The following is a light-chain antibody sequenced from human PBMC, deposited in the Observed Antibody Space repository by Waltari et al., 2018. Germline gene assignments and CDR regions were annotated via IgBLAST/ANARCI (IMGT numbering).Light chain of an antibody. J-gene: IGKJ4*01. V-gene: IGKV1-9*01. CDR3: QHVKSYPLT. CDR1: QGISSH. Sequence: DIQFTQSPSFLSASVGDRVTITCRASQGISSHLAWYQRKPGKAPNLLVYDASTLQNGVPSRFSGSGSGTEVTLTINSLQPEDVATYYCQHVKSYPLTFGGGTEVEIK. CDR2: DAS.